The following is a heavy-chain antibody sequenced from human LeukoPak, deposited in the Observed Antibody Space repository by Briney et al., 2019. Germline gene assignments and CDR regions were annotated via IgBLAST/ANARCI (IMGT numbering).Heavy chain of an antibody. J-gene: IGHJ4*02. CDR1: GFSVSSNY. CDR3: ARHDSRGYYSFDY. V-gene: IGHV3-53*01. CDR2: IYSGGST. Sequence: GGSLRLSCVASGFSVSSNYMTWVRQAPGKGLEWVSVIYSGGSTYYADSVKGRFTISRDTSKNTLSLQMNSLRAEDTAVYYCARHDSRGYYSFDYWGQGTLVTVSP. D-gene: IGHD3-22*01.